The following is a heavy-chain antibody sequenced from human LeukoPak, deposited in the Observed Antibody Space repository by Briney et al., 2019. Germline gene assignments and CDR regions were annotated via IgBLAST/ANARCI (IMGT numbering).Heavy chain of an antibody. J-gene: IGHJ4*02. Sequence: SETLSLTCTVSGGSISSGSYYWSWTRQPAGKGLEWIGRIYTSGSTNYNPSLKSRVTISVDTSKNQFSLKLSSVTAADTAVYYCARAGIVEMAIFNYWGQGTLVTVSS. D-gene: IGHD5-24*01. CDR1: GGSISSGSYY. V-gene: IGHV4-61*02. CDR2: IYTSGST. CDR3: ARAGIVEMAIFNY.